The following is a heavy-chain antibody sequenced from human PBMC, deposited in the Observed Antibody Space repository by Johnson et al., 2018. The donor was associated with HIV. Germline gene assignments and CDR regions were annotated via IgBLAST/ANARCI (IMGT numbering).Heavy chain of an antibody. J-gene: IGHJ3*02. V-gene: IGHV3-NL1*01. D-gene: IGHD2-21*01. CDR3: AKLGGEDGFDI. CDR1: GFTFSSYG. CDR2: INSDVSST. Sequence: QVQLVESGGGVVQPGGSLRLSCAASGFTFSSYGMHWVRQVPGKGLEWVSGINSDVSSTSYADSVKGRFTISRDNSKNTLYLQMNSLRAEDTAVYYCAKLGGEDGFDIWGQGTMVTVSS.